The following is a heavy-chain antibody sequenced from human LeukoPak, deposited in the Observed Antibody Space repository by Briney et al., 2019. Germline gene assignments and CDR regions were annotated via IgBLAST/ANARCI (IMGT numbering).Heavy chain of an antibody. V-gene: IGHV4-39*07. J-gene: IGHJ5*02. Sequence: SETLSLTCTVSGGSISSSSYYWGWIRQPPGKGLEWIGSIYYSGSTYYNPSLKSRVTISVDTSKNQFSLKLSSVTAADTAVYYCARDAGDGYNFSPNWFDPWGQGTLVTVSS. CDR2: IYYSGST. D-gene: IGHD5-24*01. CDR3: ARDAGDGYNFSPNWFDP. CDR1: GGSISSSSYY.